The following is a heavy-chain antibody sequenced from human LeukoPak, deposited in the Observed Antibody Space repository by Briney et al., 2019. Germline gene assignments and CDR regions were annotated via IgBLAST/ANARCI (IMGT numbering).Heavy chain of an antibody. D-gene: IGHD4-17*01. J-gene: IGHJ2*01. CDR1: GFTFSSHG. Sequence: PGTSLRLSCAASGFTFSSHGMHWVRQAPGMGLEWVALILYDGSNEYYADSVQGRFTISRDNAKKTLYLQMNSLRAEDTAVYFCAREDYNDSGWYFDLWGRGTLVTVSS. CDR3: AREDYNDSGWYFDL. CDR2: ILYDGSNE. V-gene: IGHV3-30*03.